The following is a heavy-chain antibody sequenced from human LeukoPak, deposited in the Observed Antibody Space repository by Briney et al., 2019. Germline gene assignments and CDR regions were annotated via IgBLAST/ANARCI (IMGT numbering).Heavy chain of an antibody. Sequence: GGSLRLSCAASGFTFSSYAMHWVRQAPGKGLEWVAVISYDGSNKYYADSVKGRFTISRDNAKNSLYLQMNSLRAEDTAVYYCARRYSNSGLDYWGQGTLVTVSS. V-gene: IGHV3-30-3*01. CDR2: ISYDGSNK. CDR3: ARRYSNSGLDY. J-gene: IGHJ4*02. D-gene: IGHD4-11*01. CDR1: GFTFSSYA.